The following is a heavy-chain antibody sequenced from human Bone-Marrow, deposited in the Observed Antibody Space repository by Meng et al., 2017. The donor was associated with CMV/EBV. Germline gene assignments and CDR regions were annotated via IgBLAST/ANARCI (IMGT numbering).Heavy chain of an antibody. V-gene: IGHV1-2*02. CDR2: INPTSGDT. D-gene: IGHD1-7*01. Sequence: ASVKVSCKASGYTFTGYYIHWVRQAPGQGLEWMGWINPTSGDTIYARRFEGRVTMTRDTSTSTAYMELSSLRSDDTAVFYCARWLELQNFDYWGQGTLVTVSS. CDR1: GYTFTGYY. J-gene: IGHJ4*02. CDR3: ARWLELQNFDY.